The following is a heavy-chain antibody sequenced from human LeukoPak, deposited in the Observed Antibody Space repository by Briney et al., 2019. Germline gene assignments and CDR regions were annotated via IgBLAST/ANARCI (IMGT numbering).Heavy chain of an antibody. D-gene: IGHD1-26*01. V-gene: IGHV1-2*02. CDR1: GYTFTGYY. J-gene: IGHJ4*02. CDR2: INPNSGGT. CDR3: ARGSSGSYYDFDY. Sequence: ASVKVSCKASGYTFTGYYMHWVRQAPGQGLEWMGWINPNSGGTNYAQKFQGRVTMTRDTSISTAYMELSRLRSDDTAVYYCARGSSGSYYDFDYWGQGTLVTVSS.